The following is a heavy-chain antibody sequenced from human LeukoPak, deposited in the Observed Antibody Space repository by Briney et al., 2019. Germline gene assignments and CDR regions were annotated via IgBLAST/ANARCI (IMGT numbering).Heavy chain of an antibody. CDR2: IIPILGIA. V-gene: IGHV1-69*04. D-gene: IGHD3-10*01. CDR1: GGTFSSYA. Sequence: ASVKVSCKASGGTFSSYAISWVRQAPGQGLEWMGRIIPILGIANYAQKFQGRVTITADKSTSTAYMELSSLRSEDTAVYYRAREELLWFGDPSRGYYYYGMDVWGQGTTVTVSS. J-gene: IGHJ6*02. CDR3: AREELLWFGDPSRGYYYYGMDV.